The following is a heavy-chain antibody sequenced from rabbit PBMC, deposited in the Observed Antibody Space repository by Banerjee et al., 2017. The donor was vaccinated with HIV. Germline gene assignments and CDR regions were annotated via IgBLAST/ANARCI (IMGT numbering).Heavy chain of an antibody. J-gene: IGHJ4*01. V-gene: IGHV1S40*01. CDR1: GFDFSSYA. D-gene: IGHD1-1*01. CDR3: ARISDGSGYFNL. CDR2: IVSDNGVT. Sequence: QSLEESGGGLVQPEGSLTLTCKASGFDFSSYAMCWVRQAPGKGLEWIGCIVSDNGVTYYANWAKGRFTISKASSTTLTLQMTSLTAADTATYFCARISDGSGYFNLWGQGTLVTVS.